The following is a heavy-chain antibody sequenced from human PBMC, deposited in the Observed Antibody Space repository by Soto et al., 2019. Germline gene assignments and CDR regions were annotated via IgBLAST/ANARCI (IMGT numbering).Heavy chain of an antibody. D-gene: IGHD3-10*01. Sequence: QLQLQESGPGLVKPSETLSLTCTVSGGSISSSSYYWGWIRQPPGKGLEWIGSIYYSGSTYYNPSPKTRATISLDTSKNQFSLKLSSVTAADTAVYYCAKGGSGSYSNAFDIWGQGTMVTVSS. CDR1: GGSISSSSYY. CDR2: IYYSGST. V-gene: IGHV4-39*01. J-gene: IGHJ3*02. CDR3: AKGGSGSYSNAFDI.